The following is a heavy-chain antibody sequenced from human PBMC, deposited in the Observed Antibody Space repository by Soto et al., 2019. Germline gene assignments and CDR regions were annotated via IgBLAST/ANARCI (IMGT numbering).Heavy chain of an antibody. CDR3: ARDLTMIRGVTDFDY. D-gene: IGHD3-10*01. CDR2: ISAYNGNT. J-gene: IGHJ4*02. Sequence: QVKLVQSGAEVKKPGASVKVSCKASGYTFTSYGISWVRQAPGQGLEWMGWISAYNGNTNYAQKLQDRVIMTTDTSTSTAYMELRSLRSDDTAIYYCARDLTMIRGVTDFDYWGQGTLVSVSS. CDR1: GYTFTSYG. V-gene: IGHV1-18*01.